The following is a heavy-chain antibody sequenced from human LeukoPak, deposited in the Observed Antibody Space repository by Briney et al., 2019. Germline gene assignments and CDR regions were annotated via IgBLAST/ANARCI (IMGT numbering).Heavy chain of an antibody. CDR2: IYYSGTT. D-gene: IGHD6-13*01. Sequence: SETLSLTCTVSAGSISSYYWSWLRQAQGKGWEWIGYIYYSGTTNYNPSLKSRVTISVDTSKNQFSLKLSSVTAADTAVYYCARGVYIAAAQYGYWGQGTLVTVSS. V-gene: IGHV4-59*01. CDR3: ARGVYIAAAQYGY. CDR1: AGSISSYY. J-gene: IGHJ4*02.